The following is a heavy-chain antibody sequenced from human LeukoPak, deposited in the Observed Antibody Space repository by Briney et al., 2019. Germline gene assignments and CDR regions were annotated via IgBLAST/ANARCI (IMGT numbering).Heavy chain of an antibody. V-gene: IGHV4-59*01. J-gene: IGHJ5*02. CDR3: AKGGPEASAGLSWFDP. CDR2: IYYSGST. D-gene: IGHD1-14*01. Sequence: PSETLSLTCTVSGGSISNYYWYWTRQPPGKGLEWIGYIYYSGSTNYNPSLKSRVTISVDTSKNQFSLKLSSVTAAVTAVYYCAKGGPEASAGLSWFDPWGQGTLVTVSS. CDR1: GGSISNYY.